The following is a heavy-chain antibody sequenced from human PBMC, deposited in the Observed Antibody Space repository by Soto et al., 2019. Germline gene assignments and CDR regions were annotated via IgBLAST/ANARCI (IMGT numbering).Heavy chain of an antibody. CDR2: IPNNGSP. J-gene: IGHJ4*02. CDR3: ARIGWGGDS. Sequence: SETLSLTCSVSGGSVRTGSYHWSWIRQPPGKGLEWIGFIPNNGSPDYNPSLKSRVVVSIDRSKNQFSLKVNSVTAADTAVYYCARIGWGGDSWGQGTLVTVSS. CDR1: GGSVRTGSYH. V-gene: IGHV4-61*01. D-gene: IGHD7-27*01.